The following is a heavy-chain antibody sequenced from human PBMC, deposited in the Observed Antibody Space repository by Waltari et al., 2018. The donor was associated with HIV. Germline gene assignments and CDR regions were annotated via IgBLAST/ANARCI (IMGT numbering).Heavy chain of an antibody. J-gene: IGHJ5*02. CDR3: AKDGQFAAP. CDR2: ISWNSGSI. V-gene: IGHV3-9*01. Sequence: EVQLVESGGGLVQPGRSLRLSCAASGFTLDNYAMHWVRQAPGKGLEWVSGISWNSGSIGYADSVKGRFTISRDNAKNSLYLQMNSLRAEDTALYYCAKDGQFAAPWGQGTLVTVSS. CDR1: GFTLDNYA.